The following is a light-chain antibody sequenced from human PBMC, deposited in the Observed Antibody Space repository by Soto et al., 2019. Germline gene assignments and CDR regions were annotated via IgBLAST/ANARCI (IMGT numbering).Light chain of an antibody. CDR1: QVIKND. Sequence: AIQMTQSPPSLSACVGATVSITCRPSQVIKNDLSWYQQRPGRDPKLLIYVASTLQSGVPSRFSGSGSGTDFTLTISSLQTEDFATYYCIQNYNYPLTFGGGTKVDIK. J-gene: IGKJ4*01. CDR2: VAS. CDR3: IQNYNYPLT. V-gene: IGKV1-6*01.